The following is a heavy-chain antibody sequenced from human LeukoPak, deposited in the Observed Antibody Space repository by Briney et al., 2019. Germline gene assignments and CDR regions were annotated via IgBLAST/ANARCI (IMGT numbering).Heavy chain of an antibody. V-gene: IGHV4-39*01. CDR1: GGSISRSSSY. Sequence: SETLSLTCSVSGGSISRSSSYWGWIRQPPGKGLEWIGSVYYSGSSFDNPALKSRVTISVDTSKNQFSLKLSSVTAADTAVYYCARYVVARGFDYWGQGTLVTVSS. CDR2: VYYSGSS. D-gene: IGHD3-22*01. CDR3: ARYVVARGFDY. J-gene: IGHJ4*02.